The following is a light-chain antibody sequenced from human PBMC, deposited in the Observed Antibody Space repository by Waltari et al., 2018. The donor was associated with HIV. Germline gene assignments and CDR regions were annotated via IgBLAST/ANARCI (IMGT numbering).Light chain of an antibody. CDR2: DAS. CDR3: QHYDNTPLT. Sequence: IPMSQSPSSLSASVGDRVTITCQASQSISNYLNWYQQKPGKAPNLLIYDASNLETGVPSRLSGSGSGTDFTLTINTVQPEDIATYYCQHYDNTPLTFGGGTKVEIK. CDR1: QSISNY. V-gene: IGKV1-33*01. J-gene: IGKJ4*01.